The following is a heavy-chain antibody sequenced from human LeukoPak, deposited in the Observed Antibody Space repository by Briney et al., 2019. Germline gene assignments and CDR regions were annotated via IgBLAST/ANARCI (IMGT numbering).Heavy chain of an antibody. CDR3: ARDRAAARMDV. CDR1: GFTFRSHG. V-gene: IGHV3-33*01. CDR2: IWYDGSNK. Sequence: PGRSLRLSCAASGFTFRSHGMYWVRQAPGKGLKWVAIIWYDGSNKYYADSVKGRFTISRDNSKNTLYLQMNSLRAEDTAVYYCARDRAAARMDVWGKGTTVTVSS. J-gene: IGHJ6*04. D-gene: IGHD6-13*01.